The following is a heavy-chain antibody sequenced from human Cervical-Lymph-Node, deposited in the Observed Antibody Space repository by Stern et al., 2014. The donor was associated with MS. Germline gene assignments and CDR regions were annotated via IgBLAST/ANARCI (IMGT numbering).Heavy chain of an antibody. CDR3: AKERSLWRPLGVDYFDY. J-gene: IGHJ4*02. CDR2: ISGSGGST. CDR1: GFTFSTYA. Sequence: EVQLEESGGGLVQPGGSLRLSCAASGFTFSTYAMSWVRQAPGKGLEWVSDISGSGGSTYYADSVKGRFTISRDNSKNTLCLQMNSLRAEDTAVYCCAKERSLWRPLGVDYFDYWGQGALVTVSS. V-gene: IGHV3-23*04. D-gene: IGHD2-8*01.